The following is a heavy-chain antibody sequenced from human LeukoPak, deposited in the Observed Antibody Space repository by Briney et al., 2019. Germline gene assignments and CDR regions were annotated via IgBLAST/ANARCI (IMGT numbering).Heavy chain of an antibody. J-gene: IGHJ4*02. CDR2: IDRGVGST. V-gene: IGHV3-23*01. CDR1: EFTFSKYD. CDR3: AKKGQADDGGKPD. Sequence: GGSLRLSCAASEFTFSKYDLSWVRQAPGKGLECVSAIDRGVGSTYYADSVKGRFTISRDNSKNTLYLQMNNLRVDDTAVYYCAKKGQADDGGKPDWGQGTLVTVSS.